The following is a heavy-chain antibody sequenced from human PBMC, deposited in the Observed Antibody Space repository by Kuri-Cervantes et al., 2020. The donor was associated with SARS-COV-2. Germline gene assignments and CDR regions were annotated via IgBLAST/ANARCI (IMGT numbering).Heavy chain of an antibody. Sequence: ASVKVSCKASGYTFTSYDINWVRQATGQGLEWMGWMNPNSGNTGYAQKFQGRVTMTEDTSTDTAYMELSSLRSEDTAVYYCATGSVFSGSYWFDPWGQGTLVTVSS. CDR3: ATGSVFSGSYWFDP. CDR2: MNPNSGNT. J-gene: IGHJ5*02. D-gene: IGHD1-26*01. CDR1: GYTFTSYD. V-gene: IGHV1-8*02.